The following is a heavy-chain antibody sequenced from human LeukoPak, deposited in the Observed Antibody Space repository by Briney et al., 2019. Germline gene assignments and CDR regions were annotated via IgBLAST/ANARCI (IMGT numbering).Heavy chain of an antibody. V-gene: IGHV3-23*01. CDR2: ISGSGGST. J-gene: IGHJ4*02. D-gene: IGHD3-10*01. Sequence: GGSLRLSCAASGFTFSSYAMSWVRQAPGKGLEWVSAISGSGGSTYYADSVKGRFTIPRDNSKKTLFLQMNSLRAEDTAVYYCAKDPYISVTGSFSEWGQGTLVTVSS. CDR3: AKDPYISVTGSFSE. CDR1: GFTFSSYA.